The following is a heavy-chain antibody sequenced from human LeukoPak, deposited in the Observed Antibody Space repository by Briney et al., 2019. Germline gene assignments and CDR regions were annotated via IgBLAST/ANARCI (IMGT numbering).Heavy chain of an antibody. V-gene: IGHV4-59*01. J-gene: IGHJ3*02. D-gene: IGHD3-22*01. CDR2: IYYTGST. CDR3: ARVSGSGYDSRGAFDI. CDR1: GGSISTYY. Sequence: SETLSLTCTVSGGSISTYYWGWIRQPPGKALEWIGYIYYTGSTNYNPSLKSRVTISVDTSKNQFSLKLSSVTAADTAVYYCARVSGSGYDSRGAFDIWGQGAMVTVSS.